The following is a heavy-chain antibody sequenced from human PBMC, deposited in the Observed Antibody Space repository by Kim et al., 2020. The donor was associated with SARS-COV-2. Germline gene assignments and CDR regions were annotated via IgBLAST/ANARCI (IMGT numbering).Heavy chain of an antibody. D-gene: IGHD3-16*01. J-gene: IGHJ4*02. Sequence: GSTYYNPSLKSRVTISVDTSKNQFSLKLSSVTAADTAVYYCAHGAGNAGYWGQGTLVTVSS. CDR2: GST. CDR3: AHGAGNAGY. V-gene: IGHV4-39*01.